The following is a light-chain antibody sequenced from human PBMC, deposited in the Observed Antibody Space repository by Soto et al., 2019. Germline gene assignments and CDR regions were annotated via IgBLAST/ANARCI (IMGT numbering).Light chain of an antibody. CDR3: NSYAGNSWV. Sequence: QSALTQPPSASGSPGQPVSISCTGTSSDVGGYNRVSWYQHHPGKAPKLIIYEVFKRPSGVPDRFSDSKSGNTASLTVSGLQAEDEADYYCNSYAGNSWVFGGGTKLTVL. CDR2: EVF. V-gene: IGLV2-8*01. CDR1: SSDVGGYNR. J-gene: IGLJ3*02.